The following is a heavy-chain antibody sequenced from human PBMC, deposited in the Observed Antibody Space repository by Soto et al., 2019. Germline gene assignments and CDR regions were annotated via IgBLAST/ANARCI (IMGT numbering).Heavy chain of an antibody. D-gene: IGHD3-10*01. V-gene: IGHV3-23*01. Sequence: EVQLLESGGGLVQPGGSLRLSCAASGFTFSNYSMSWVRQAPEKGLEWVSAVSESGRSTYYADSVKGRFTISRDNSKNTLYLHMNSLRAEHTAVYFCAKDRRGVMDVWCQGTTVTVSS. CDR2: VSESGRST. CDR3: AKDRRGVMDV. CDR1: GFTFSNYS. J-gene: IGHJ6*02.